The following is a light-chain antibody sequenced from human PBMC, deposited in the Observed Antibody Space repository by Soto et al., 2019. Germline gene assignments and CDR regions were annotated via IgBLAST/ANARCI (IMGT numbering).Light chain of an antibody. V-gene: IGKV3-20*01. CDR1: QSVSSSY. CDR3: QQYGRT. J-gene: IGKJ1*01. CDR2: GAS. Sequence: ELVLTQSPGTLSLSPGERATLSCRASQSVSSSYLAWYQQKPGQAPRLLIYGASSRATGIPDRFSGSGSGTDFTLTISRLEPEEFAVYYCQQYGRTFGQGTKVEIK.